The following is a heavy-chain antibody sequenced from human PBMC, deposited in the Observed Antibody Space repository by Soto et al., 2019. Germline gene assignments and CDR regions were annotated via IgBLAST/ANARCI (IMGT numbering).Heavy chain of an antibody. CDR3: ARNLAGGGSYFDY. D-gene: IGHD3-16*01. CDR1: GYTFTSYA. CDR2: INAGNGNT. Sequence: QVQLVQSGAEVKKPGASVKVSCKASGYTFTSYAMHWVRQAPGQRLEWMGWINAGNGNTKYSQKFQGRVTITRDTSASTAYMELSSLRSEDTAGYYCARNLAGGGSYFDYWGQGTLVTVSS. J-gene: IGHJ4*02. V-gene: IGHV1-3*01.